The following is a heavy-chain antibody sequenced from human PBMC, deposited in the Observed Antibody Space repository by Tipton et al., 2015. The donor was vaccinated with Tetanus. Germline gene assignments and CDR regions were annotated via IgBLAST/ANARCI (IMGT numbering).Heavy chain of an antibody. CDR3: ARAPGGGSYHMDF. Sequence: GSLRLSCAASGFTFSDYYMTWVRQPPGKGLEWISYISSAGSPIYFADSVEGRFTISRDNAKNLLYLQMHNLRDEDTAVYYCARAPGGGSYHMDFWGQGTLVAVSS. J-gene: IGHJ4*02. CDR2: ISSAGSPI. D-gene: IGHD3-16*02. CDR1: GFTFSDYY. V-gene: IGHV3-11*04.